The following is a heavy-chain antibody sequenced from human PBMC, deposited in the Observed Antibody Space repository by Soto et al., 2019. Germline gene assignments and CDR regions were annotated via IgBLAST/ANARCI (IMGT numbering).Heavy chain of an antibody. J-gene: IGHJ6*02. CDR1: GGSFSGYY. V-gene: IGHV4-34*01. CDR3: ARGRLSITMVRGVRYYYYGMDV. CDR2: INHSGST. D-gene: IGHD3-10*01. Sequence: SETLSLTCAVYGGSFSGYYWSWIRQPPGKGLEWIGEINHSGSTNYNPSLKSRVAISVDTSKNQFSLKLSSVTAADTAVYYCARGRLSITMVRGVRYYYYGMDVWGQGTTVT.